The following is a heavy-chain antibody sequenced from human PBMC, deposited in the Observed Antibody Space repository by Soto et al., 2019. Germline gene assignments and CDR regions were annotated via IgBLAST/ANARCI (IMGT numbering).Heavy chain of an antibody. CDR3: ARQYGDYAFFDY. V-gene: IGHV4-39*01. Sequence: QLQLQESGPGLVKPSETLSLTCTVSGGSISSSSYYWGWIRQPPGKGLEWIGSIYYSGSTYYNPSLKSRVTISVDTSKNQFSLKLSSVTAADTAVYYCARQYGDYAFFDYWGQGTLVTVSS. CDR1: GGSISSSSYY. CDR2: IYYSGST. D-gene: IGHD4-17*01. J-gene: IGHJ4*02.